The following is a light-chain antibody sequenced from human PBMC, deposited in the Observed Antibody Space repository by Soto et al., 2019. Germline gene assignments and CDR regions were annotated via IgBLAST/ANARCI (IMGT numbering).Light chain of an antibody. CDR2: DAS. V-gene: IGKV3-11*01. Sequence: EIVLTQSPATLSLSLGERATLSCRASQSVSSYLAWYQQKPGQAPRLLIYDASNRATGIPGRFRGSGSGTDFTLTINGLEPEDVAVYYCQQRRNWPITFGQGTRLEIK. CDR3: QQRRNWPIT. CDR1: QSVSSY. J-gene: IGKJ5*01.